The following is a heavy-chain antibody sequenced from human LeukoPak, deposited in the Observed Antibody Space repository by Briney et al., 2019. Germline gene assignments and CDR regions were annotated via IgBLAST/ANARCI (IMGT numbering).Heavy chain of an antibody. CDR3: ARASIGVVNTDYDY. CDR2: IKQDGSEK. J-gene: IGHJ4*02. D-gene: IGHD3-22*01. CDR1: GFTFSSYW. Sequence: GGSLRLSCAASGFTFSSYWMTWVRQAPGKGLEWVANIKQDGSEKHYVDSVKGRFTISRDNAKNSLYLQMNGLRVEDTAVYYCARASIGVVNTDYDYWGQGTLVTVSS. V-gene: IGHV3-7*01.